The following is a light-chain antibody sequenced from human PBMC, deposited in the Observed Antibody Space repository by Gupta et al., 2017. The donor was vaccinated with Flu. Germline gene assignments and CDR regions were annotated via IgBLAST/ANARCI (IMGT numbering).Light chain of an antibody. CDR1: QSISSW. V-gene: IGKV1-5*03. J-gene: IGKJ4*01. Sequence: DIQMTESPSTLSASVGDRVTLTCRASQSISSWLAWYQQKPGKAPKLLIYQASSLESGVPSRFSGSGSETEFTLTINSLQPDDFATYYCQQYNTYPLTFGGGTKVEIK. CDR3: QQYNTYPLT. CDR2: QAS.